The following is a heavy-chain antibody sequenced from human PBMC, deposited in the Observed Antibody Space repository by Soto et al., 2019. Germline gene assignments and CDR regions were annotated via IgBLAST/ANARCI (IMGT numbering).Heavy chain of an antibody. D-gene: IGHD1-7*01. Sequence: QVQLVQSGAEVKKPGASVKVSCKASGYTFTSYGISWVRQAPGQGLEWMGWISAYNGNTNYAQKLQGRVTMTTDTXXSXAXXELRSLRSDDTAVYYCARIAEDNWNYLAYYYGMDVWGQGTTVTVSS. CDR3: ARIAEDNWNYLAYYYGMDV. V-gene: IGHV1-18*01. CDR2: ISAYNGNT. CDR1: GYTFTSYG. J-gene: IGHJ6*02.